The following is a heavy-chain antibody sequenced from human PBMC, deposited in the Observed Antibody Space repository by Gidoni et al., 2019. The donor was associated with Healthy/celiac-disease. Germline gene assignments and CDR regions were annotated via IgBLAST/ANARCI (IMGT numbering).Heavy chain of an antibody. D-gene: IGHD3-3*01. Sequence: EVLLLQSGGGLVQPGGSLSLSCAASGFARSSYARSWVRQAPGKGREWDSAISGSGSSTYYADSVKGRFTISRDNSKNTLYRQMNSLRAEDTAVYYCAKVGDFWSGYYRDWGQGTLVTVSS. CDR1: GFARSSYA. CDR2: ISGSGSST. CDR3: AKVGDFWSGYYRD. V-gene: IGHV3-23*01. J-gene: IGHJ4*02.